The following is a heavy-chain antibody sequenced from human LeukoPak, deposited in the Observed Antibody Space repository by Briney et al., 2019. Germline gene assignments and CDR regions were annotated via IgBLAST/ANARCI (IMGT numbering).Heavy chain of an antibody. CDR1: GGSLSGYY. CDR3: AREEKQQLAQGYYFDY. J-gene: IGHJ4*02. Sequence: SETLSLTCAVYGGSLSGYYWSWVRQPPGKGLEWIGEINHSGSTNYNPSLKSRVTISVDTSKNQFSLKLSSVTAADTAVYYCAREEKQQLAQGYYFDYWGQGTLVTVSS. V-gene: IGHV4-34*01. D-gene: IGHD6-13*01. CDR2: INHSGST.